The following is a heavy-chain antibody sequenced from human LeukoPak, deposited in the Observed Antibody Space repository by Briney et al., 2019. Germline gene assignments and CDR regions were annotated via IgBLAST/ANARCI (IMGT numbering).Heavy chain of an antibody. CDR3: ASVAAATGFDY. V-gene: IGHV1-2*02. CDR2: INPNSGGT. D-gene: IGHD6-13*01. CDR1: GYTFTGYY. J-gene: IGHJ4*02. Sequence: GASVKVSCKASGYTFTGYYMHWVRQAPGQGLEWMGWINPNSGGTNYAQKFQGRVTITADKSTSTAYMELSSLRSEDTAVYYSASVAAATGFDYWGQGTLVTVSS.